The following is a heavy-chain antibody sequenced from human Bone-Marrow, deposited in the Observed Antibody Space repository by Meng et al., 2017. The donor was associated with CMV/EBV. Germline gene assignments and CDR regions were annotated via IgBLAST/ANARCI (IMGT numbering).Heavy chain of an antibody. Sequence: GDSLKISCAASGFTFSSYWMSWVRQAPGKGLEWVANIKQDGSEKYYVDSVKGRFTISRDNAKNSLYLQMNSLRAEDTAVYYCATYYYDSSGYYPLGYWGQGTLVTVSS. D-gene: IGHD3-22*01. CDR2: IKQDGSEK. J-gene: IGHJ4*02. CDR3: ATYYYDSSGYYPLGY. V-gene: IGHV3-7*01. CDR1: GFTFSSYW.